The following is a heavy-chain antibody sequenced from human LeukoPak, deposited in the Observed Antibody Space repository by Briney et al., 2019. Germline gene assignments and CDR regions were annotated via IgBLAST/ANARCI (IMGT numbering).Heavy chain of an antibody. J-gene: IGHJ3*02. Sequence: PSETLSLTCAVSDGSISSGGYSWRWIRQPPGEGLEWIGYIYYSGSTYYNPSLKSRVTISVDTSNNQFSLKLSSVTAADTAVYYCARGARQDDAFDIWGQGTMVTVSS. CDR1: DGSISSGGYS. V-gene: IGHV4-30-4*07. CDR2: IYYSGST. CDR3: ARGARQDDAFDI.